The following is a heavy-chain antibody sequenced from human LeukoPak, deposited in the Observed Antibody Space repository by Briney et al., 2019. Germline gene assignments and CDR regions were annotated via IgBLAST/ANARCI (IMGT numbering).Heavy chain of an antibody. J-gene: IGHJ4*02. Sequence: GGSLRLSCAASGFTFSSYWMSWVRQAPGKGLEWVANIKQDGSEKNYVDSVKGRFTISRDNAKNSLYLQMNSLRGEDTAVYYRARGGYTYDIWGQGTLVTVSS. CDR1: GFTFSSYW. CDR2: IKQDGSEK. V-gene: IGHV3-7*01. D-gene: IGHD5-18*01. CDR3: ARGGYTYDI.